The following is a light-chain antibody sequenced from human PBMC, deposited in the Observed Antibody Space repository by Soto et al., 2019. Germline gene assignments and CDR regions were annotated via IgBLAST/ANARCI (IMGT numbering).Light chain of an antibody. CDR3: QQYNSYPRT. CDR2: KAS. CDR1: QSISSW. V-gene: IGKV1-5*03. J-gene: IGKJ1*01. Sequence: DILMTQSPSTLSASVGDGVTITCRASQSISSWLAWYQQKPGKAPKLLIYKASSLESGVPSRFSGSGSGTEFTLTISSLQPDDFATYYCQQYNSYPRTFGQGTKVDIK.